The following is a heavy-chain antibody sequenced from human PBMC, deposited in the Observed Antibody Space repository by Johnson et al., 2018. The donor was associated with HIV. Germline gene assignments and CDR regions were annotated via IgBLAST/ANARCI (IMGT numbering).Heavy chain of an antibody. CDR3: ARAGGSDAFDI. V-gene: IGHV3-33*08. Sequence: QVQLVESGGGLVQPGGSLRLSCAASGFTFSSYGMHWVRQAPGKGLEWVAVIWYDGSNKYYAGSVRGRFTISRDISKNTLYLQMNSLRAEDTAVYYCARAGGSDAFDIWGQGTMVTVSS. CDR2: IWYDGSNK. J-gene: IGHJ3*02. CDR1: GFTFSSYG.